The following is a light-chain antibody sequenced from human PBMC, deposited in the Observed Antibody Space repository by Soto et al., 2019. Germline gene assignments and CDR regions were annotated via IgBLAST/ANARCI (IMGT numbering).Light chain of an antibody. Sequence: EIVLTQSPGTLSLSPGERATLSCRASQSVSNNYVAWYQQKPGQPPRLLIHDASNRATGIPDRFSGSGSGTDFTLTISRLGPEDVAVYYCQQCAHSPLTFGQGTKVDI. CDR3: QQCAHSPLT. J-gene: IGKJ1*01. CDR1: QSVSNNY. CDR2: DAS. V-gene: IGKV3-20*01.